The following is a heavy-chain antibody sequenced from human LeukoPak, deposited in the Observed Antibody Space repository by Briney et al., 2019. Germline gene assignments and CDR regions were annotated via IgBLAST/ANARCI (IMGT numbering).Heavy chain of an antibody. V-gene: IGHV3-23*01. D-gene: IGHD3-22*01. Sequence: GGSLRLSCAASGFTFSGYAMAWVRQTPGKGLEWVSGISGSGVTTDYADSVKGRFTISRDNSKNMVYLQMNSLRAEDTAVYYCAKPGWLLTSATDYWGQGTLVTVSS. CDR2: ISGSGVTT. CDR3: AKPGWLLTSATDY. CDR1: GFTFSGYA. J-gene: IGHJ4*02.